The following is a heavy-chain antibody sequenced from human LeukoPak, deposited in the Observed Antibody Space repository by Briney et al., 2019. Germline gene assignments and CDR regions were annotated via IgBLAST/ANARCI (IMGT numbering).Heavy chain of an antibody. CDR2: IYTSGST. J-gene: IGHJ4*02. V-gene: IGHV4-61*02. CDR1: GGSISSGSYY. CDR3: ARSTYYYDSSGYYYSTFDY. D-gene: IGHD3-22*01. Sequence: SETLSLTCTVSGGSISSGSYYWGWLRQPGGKGLEWIGRIYTSGSTNYNPSLKSRVTISVDRSKNQFSLKLSSVTAAGTAVYYCARSTYYYDSSGYYYSTFDYWGQGTLVTVSS.